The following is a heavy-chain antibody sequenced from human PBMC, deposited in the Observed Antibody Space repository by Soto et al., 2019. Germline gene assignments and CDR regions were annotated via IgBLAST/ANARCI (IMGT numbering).Heavy chain of an antibody. CDR1: GYTFTSYG. CDR3: ARDRWGLVADYGMDV. V-gene: IGHV1-18*01. Sequence: QVQLVQSGAEVKKPGASVKVSCKASGYTFTSYGISWVRQAPGQGLEWMGWISAYNGNTNYAQKLQGRVTMTTDTSXXTAYMELRSLRSDDTAVYYCARDRWGLVADYGMDVWGQGTTVTVSS. J-gene: IGHJ6*02. D-gene: IGHD2-8*02. CDR2: ISAYNGNT.